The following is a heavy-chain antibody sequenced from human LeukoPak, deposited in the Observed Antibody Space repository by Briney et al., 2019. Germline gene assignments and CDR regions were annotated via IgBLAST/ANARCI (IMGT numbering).Heavy chain of an antibody. V-gene: IGHV3-11*01. Sequence: PGRSLRLSCAASGFTFSDYYMNWIRQAPGKGLEWISYISSRGITLYNADSVKGRFTISRDNAKNSLYLQMNSLRAEDTAVYYCARHRRGFSYEDGFDIWGHGTMVTVSS. D-gene: IGHD5-18*01. CDR2: ISSRGITL. J-gene: IGHJ3*02. CDR1: GFTFSDYY. CDR3: ARHRRGFSYEDGFDI.